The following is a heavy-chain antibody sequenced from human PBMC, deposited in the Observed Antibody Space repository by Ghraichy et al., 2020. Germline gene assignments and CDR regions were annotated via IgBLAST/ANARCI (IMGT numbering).Heavy chain of an antibody. CDR2: ISSSSYT. V-gene: IGHV3-11*06. CDR3: ARALGYCSSTSCYTYYYYGMDV. J-gene: IGHJ6*02. CDR1: GFTFSDYY. D-gene: IGHD2-2*02. Sequence: GGSLRLSCAASGFTFSDYYMSWIRQAPGKGLEWVSYISSSSYTNYADSVKGRFTISRDNAKNSLYLQMNSLRAEDTAVYYCARALGYCSSTSCYTYYYYGMDVWGQGTTVTVSS.